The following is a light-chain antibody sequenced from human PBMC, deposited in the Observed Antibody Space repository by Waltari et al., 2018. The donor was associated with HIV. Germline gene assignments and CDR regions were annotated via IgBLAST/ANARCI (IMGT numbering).Light chain of an antibody. CDR3: QQYSHWPRT. CDR2: GVS. CDR1: QSISTD. J-gene: IGKJ1*01. Sequence: MTQSPATLSVSPGESATLSCRASQSISTDLAWFQQKPGQAPRLLIYGVSSRATGIPARFSGGGSGTDFTLTISGLQSEDFAVYYCQQYSHWPRTFGQGTTVDIK. V-gene: IGKV3-15*01.